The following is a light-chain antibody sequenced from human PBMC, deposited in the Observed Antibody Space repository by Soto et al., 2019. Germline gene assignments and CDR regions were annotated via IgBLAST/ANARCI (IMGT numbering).Light chain of an antibody. CDR1: SGSVSTSYY. J-gene: IGLJ3*02. Sequence: QTVVTQEPSFSVSPGGTVTLTCGLSSGSVSTSYYPSWYQQTPGQAPRTLIDSTNTRSSGVPDRFSGSILGNKAALTITGAQADDESDYYCVLYMGSGIRVFGGGTQPTVL. CDR2: STN. V-gene: IGLV8-61*01. CDR3: VLYMGSGIRV.